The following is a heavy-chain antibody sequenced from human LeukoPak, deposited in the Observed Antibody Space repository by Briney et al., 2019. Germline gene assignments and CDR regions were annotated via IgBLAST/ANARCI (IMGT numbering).Heavy chain of an antibody. CDR2: INPSGGST. Sequence: ASVKVSCKASGYTFTSYYMHWVRQAPGQGLEWMGIINPSGGSTSYAQKFQGRVTMTEDTSTDTAYMELSSLRSEDTAVYYCATASWYYYSIDYWGQGTLVTVSS. CDR1: GYTFTSYY. J-gene: IGHJ4*02. CDR3: ATASWYYYSIDY. D-gene: IGHD6-13*01. V-gene: IGHV1-46*01.